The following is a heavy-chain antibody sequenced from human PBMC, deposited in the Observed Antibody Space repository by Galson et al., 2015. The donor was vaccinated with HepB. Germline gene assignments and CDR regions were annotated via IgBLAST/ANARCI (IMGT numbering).Heavy chain of an antibody. CDR3: ARPAYYGSGSYSPYFDY. J-gene: IGHJ4*02. Sequence: QSGAEVKKPGESLKISCKGSGYRFADYWIGWVRQMPGKGLEWMGIFYPGDSNIKYGPSFQGQVTISADKSISTAYLQWSSLKASDTAMYYCARPAYYGSGSYSPYFDYWGQGTLVTVPS. CDR1: GYRFADYW. CDR2: FYPGDSNI. D-gene: IGHD3-10*01. V-gene: IGHV5-51*01.